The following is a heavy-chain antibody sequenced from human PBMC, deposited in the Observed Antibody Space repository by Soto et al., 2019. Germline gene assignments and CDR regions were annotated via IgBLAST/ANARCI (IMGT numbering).Heavy chain of an antibody. D-gene: IGHD4-17*01. CDR1: RSRFTSHW. CDR3: ASPSYGDQLGGGAFDI. V-gene: IGHV5-51*03. CDR2: IYPGDSDT. Sequence: EVQLVQSGAEVKKPGESLKISCKGSRSRFTSHWIAWVRQMPGKGLEWMGIIYPGDSDTKNSPSFQGQVTISADKSISTAYLQWNSLKASDTAMYYCASPSYGDQLGGGAFDIWGQGTLVIVSS. J-gene: IGHJ3*02.